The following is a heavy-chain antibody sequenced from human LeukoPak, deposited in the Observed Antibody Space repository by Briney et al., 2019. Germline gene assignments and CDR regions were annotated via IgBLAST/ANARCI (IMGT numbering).Heavy chain of an antibody. Sequence: ASVKVSCKASGYTFTRHYMHWVRQAPGQGLEWMGRINPNSGGTKYAQKFQGRVTMTRDTSANTVYMDLSSLRSDDTAVYYCARENEVITMIVVATLDSWGQGTLVTVSS. D-gene: IGHD3-22*01. V-gene: IGHV1-2*06. CDR1: GYTFTRHY. CDR2: INPNSGGT. J-gene: IGHJ4*02. CDR3: ARENEVITMIVVATLDS.